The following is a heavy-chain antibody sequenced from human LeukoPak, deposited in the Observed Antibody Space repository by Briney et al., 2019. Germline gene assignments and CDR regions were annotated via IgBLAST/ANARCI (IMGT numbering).Heavy chain of an antibody. CDR1: CGSISSSNW. CDR2: IYHSGST. CDR3: ARSPDILTGEKFDY. J-gene: IGHJ4*02. Sequence: DPSETLSFTCAVSCGSISSSNWWSWVRQPTGKGLEWIGEIYHSGSTNYNPSLKSRVTISVDKSKNRFSLKLSSVTAADTAVYYCARSPDILTGEKFDYWGQGTLVTVSS. D-gene: IGHD3-9*01. V-gene: IGHV4-4*02.